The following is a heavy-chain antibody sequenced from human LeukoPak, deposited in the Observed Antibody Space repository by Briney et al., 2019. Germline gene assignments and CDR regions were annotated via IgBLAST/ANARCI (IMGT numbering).Heavy chain of an antibody. V-gene: IGHV4-59*12. Sequence: SETLSLTCTVSGGSISSYYWSWIRQPPGKGLEWIGYIYYSGSTYYNPSLKSRVTISVDTSKNQFSLKLSSVTAADTAVYYCARDLNDSGGYYLFDYWGQGTLVTVSS. CDR2: IYYSGST. CDR3: ARDLNDSGGYYLFDY. J-gene: IGHJ4*02. CDR1: GGSISSYY. D-gene: IGHD3-22*01.